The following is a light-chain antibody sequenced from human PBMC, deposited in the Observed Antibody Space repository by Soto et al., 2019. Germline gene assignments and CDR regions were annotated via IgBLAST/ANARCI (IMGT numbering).Light chain of an antibody. CDR3: QQLNSYPWT. Sequence: IQLTQSPSSLSASVGDRVTITCRASQGISSYLAWYQQKPGKAPKLLIYAASTLQSGVPSRFSGSGSGTDFTLPISSLQHEEFATYYCQQLNSYPWTFGQGTKVEIK. V-gene: IGKV1-9*01. J-gene: IGKJ1*01. CDR1: QGISSY. CDR2: AAS.